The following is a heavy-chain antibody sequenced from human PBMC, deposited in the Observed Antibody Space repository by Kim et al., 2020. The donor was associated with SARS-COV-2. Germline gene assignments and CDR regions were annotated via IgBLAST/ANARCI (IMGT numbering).Heavy chain of an antibody. CDR3: ARDGVITMVRGEGCTDSYYYYYGMDV. CDR1: GYTFTSYA. D-gene: IGHD3-10*01. J-gene: IGHJ6*02. Sequence: ASVKVSCKASGYTFTSYAMNWVRQAPGQGLEWMGWINTNTGNPTYAQGFTGRFVFSLDTSVSTAYLQISSLKAEDTAVYYCARDGVITMVRGEGCTDSYYYYYGMDVWGQGTTVTVSS. CDR2: INTNTGNP. V-gene: IGHV7-4-1*02.